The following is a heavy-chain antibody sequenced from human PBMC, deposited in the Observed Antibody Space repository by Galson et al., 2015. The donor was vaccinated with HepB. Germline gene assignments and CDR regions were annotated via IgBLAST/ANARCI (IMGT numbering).Heavy chain of an antibody. V-gene: IGHV4-59*08. J-gene: IGHJ4*02. Sequence: LSLTCSVSGGALSSYYWSWLRQSPGKGLEWIGYMHYAGTTNYNPSLKGRVSTSVDTSKNQSSLKLSSVTPADTAVYYCAAIGFTSEWLFDYWGQGTLVTVSS. D-gene: IGHD5-12*01. CDR1: GGALSSYY. CDR2: MHYAGTT. CDR3: AAIGFTSEWLFDY.